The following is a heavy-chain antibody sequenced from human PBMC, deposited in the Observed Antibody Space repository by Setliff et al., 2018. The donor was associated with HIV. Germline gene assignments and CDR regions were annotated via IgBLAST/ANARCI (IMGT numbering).Heavy chain of an antibody. Sequence: GASVKVSCKASGYTFTSYAIHWVRQAPGQWLEWMGWINVGKGNTKYSQKFQGRVTMTRNTSVSTVYMELSSLRSEDTAVYYCARVRSSFPQYTSGLARPFDIWGQGTTVTVSS. CDR2: INVGKGNT. J-gene: IGHJ3*02. CDR1: GYTFTSYA. CDR3: ARVRSSFPQYTSGLARPFDI. V-gene: IGHV1-3*01. D-gene: IGHD6-19*01.